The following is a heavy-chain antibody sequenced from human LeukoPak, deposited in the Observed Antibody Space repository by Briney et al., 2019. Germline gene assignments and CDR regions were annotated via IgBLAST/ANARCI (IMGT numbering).Heavy chain of an antibody. CDR3: AREADCSSTSCDGTYYYYYYMDV. J-gene: IGHJ6*03. D-gene: IGHD2-2*01. Sequence: GASVKVSCKASGGTFSSYAISWVRQAPGQGLEWMGGIIPIFGTANYAQKFQGRVTITADKYTSTAYMGLSSLRSEDTAVYYCAREADCSSTSCDGTYYYYYYMDVWGKGTTVTVSS. V-gene: IGHV1-69*06. CDR2: IIPIFGTA. CDR1: GGTFSSYA.